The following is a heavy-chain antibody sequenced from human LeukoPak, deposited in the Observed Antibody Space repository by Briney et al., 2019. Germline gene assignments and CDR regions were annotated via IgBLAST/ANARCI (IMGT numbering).Heavy chain of an antibody. CDR2: INPNSGGT. Sequence: ASVKVSCKASGYTFTGYYMHWVRQAPGQGLEWMGWINPNSGGTNYAQKFQGRVTMTRDTSISTAYMELSRLRSDDTAVYYCARSYYDFWSGYYTGGAFDIWGQGTRVTVSS. V-gene: IGHV1-2*02. CDR1: GYTFTGYY. J-gene: IGHJ3*02. D-gene: IGHD3-3*01. CDR3: ARSYYDFWSGYYTGGAFDI.